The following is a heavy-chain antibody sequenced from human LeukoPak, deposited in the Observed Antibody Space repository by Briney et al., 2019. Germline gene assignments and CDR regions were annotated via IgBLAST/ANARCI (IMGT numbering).Heavy chain of an antibody. CDR1: GFTFTSYA. D-gene: IGHD3-3*01. V-gene: IGHV3-23*01. Sequence: GGSLRLSCAASGFTFTSYAISWVRQAPGKGLDWVSAISGSGGSTYYADSVKGRFTISRDNSKNTLYLQMNSLRAEDTAVYYCAKDQYYDFWSGYSVWFDPWGQGTLVTVSS. CDR2: ISGSGGST. CDR3: AKDQYYDFWSGYSVWFDP. J-gene: IGHJ5*02.